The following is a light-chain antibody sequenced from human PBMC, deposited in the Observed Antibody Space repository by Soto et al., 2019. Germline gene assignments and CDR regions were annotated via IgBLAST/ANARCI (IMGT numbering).Light chain of an antibody. CDR2: EVI. J-gene: IGLJ1*01. CDR1: NSDVGGYDY. CDR3: SSNAISNTLV. V-gene: IGLV2-14*03. Sequence: QSALTQPASVSGSPGQSITISCSGTNSDVGGYDYVSWYQQHPGKAPKLIIYEVINRPSGVSNRFSGSKSGNTASLTVSGLQAEDEADYYCSSNAISNTLVFGTGTKVTDL.